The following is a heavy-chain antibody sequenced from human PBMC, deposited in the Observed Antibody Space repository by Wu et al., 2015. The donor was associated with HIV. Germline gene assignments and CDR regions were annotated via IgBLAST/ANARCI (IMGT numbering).Heavy chain of an antibody. J-gene: IGHJ4*02. D-gene: IGHD6-19*01. CDR1: GYTFTSYY. Sequence: QVHLEQSGTEVKEPGTSVTLSCKTSGYTFTSYYIHWVRQAPGQGLEWMGWISGYNGNTNYAQKFQGRVTMTTDTSTSTAYMKLRSLRSDDTAVYYCARTHSSGWLTGYFDYWGQGTLVTVSS. CDR2: ISGYNGNT. CDR3: ARTHSSGWLTGYFDY. V-gene: IGHV1-18*04.